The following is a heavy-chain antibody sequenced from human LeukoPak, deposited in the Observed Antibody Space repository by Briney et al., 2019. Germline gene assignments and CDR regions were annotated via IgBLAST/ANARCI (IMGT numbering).Heavy chain of an antibody. Sequence: SETLSLTCTVSGGSISSYYRSWIRQPPGKGLEWIGYIYYSGSTNYNPSLKSRVTISVDTSKNQFSLKLSSVTAADTAVYYCARSGSSPSDVWGQGTTVTVSS. CDR2: IYYSGST. J-gene: IGHJ6*02. D-gene: IGHD6-13*01. V-gene: IGHV4-59*08. CDR1: GGSISSYY. CDR3: ARSGSSPSDV.